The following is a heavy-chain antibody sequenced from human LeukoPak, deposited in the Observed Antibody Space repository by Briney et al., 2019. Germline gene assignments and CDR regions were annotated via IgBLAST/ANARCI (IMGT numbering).Heavy chain of an antibody. CDR1: GFTFSSYW. V-gene: IGHV3-7*01. D-gene: IGHD5-24*01. CDR3: ARDAERWLQTPFDY. J-gene: IGHJ4*02. CDR2: IKQDGSEK. Sequence: GGSLRHSCAASGFTFSSYWMSWVRQAPGKGLEWVANIKQDGSEKYYVDSVKGRFTISRDNAKNSLYLQMNSLRAEDTAVYYCARDAERWLQTPFDYWGQGTLVTVSS.